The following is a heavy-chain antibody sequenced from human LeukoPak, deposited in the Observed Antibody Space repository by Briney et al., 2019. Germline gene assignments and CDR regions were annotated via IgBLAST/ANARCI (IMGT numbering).Heavy chain of an antibody. CDR3: ARGPSYYDFWSGSYYYYYMDV. CDR2: MNPSSGNT. CDR1: GYTFTNYE. Sequence: ASVKVSCKASGYTFTNYEINWVRQGTGQGLEWLGWMNPSSGNTGYAQKFQGRVTITRNTSISTAYMELSSLRSEDTAVYYCARGPSYYDFWSGSYYYYYMDVWGKGTTVTVSS. D-gene: IGHD3-3*01. V-gene: IGHV1-8*01. J-gene: IGHJ6*03.